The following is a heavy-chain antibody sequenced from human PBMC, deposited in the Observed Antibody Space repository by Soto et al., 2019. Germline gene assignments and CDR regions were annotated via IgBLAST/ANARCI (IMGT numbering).Heavy chain of an antibody. CDR2: IYYSGTT. D-gene: IGHD6-6*01. CDR1: GGSISSGDYY. Sequence: SETLSLTCTVPGGSISSGDYYSSWARQPPGKGLEWIAYIYYSGTTYYNPSLKSRVTMSRDTSKNQSSLKLESVTAADTAVYCCAREVGELDYSSSSDGFDIWGQGIMVTVSS. J-gene: IGHJ3*02. V-gene: IGHV4-30-4*01. CDR3: AREVGELDYSSSSDGFDI.